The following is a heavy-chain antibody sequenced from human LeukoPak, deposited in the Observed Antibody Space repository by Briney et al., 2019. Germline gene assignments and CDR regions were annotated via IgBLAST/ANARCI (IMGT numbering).Heavy chain of an antibody. CDR1: GFTFRNYN. CDR3: ARDFAREFTIDY. CDR2: ISSSSNII. Sequence: PGGSLRLSCAASGFTFRNYNMNGVRQPPGKGLQWVSYISSSSNIIYYADSVKGRFTISRDNAKNSLFLQMNSLRAEDTAVYYCARDFAREFTIDYWGQGTLVTVSS. V-gene: IGHV3-48*01. J-gene: IGHJ4*02. D-gene: IGHD3-10*01.